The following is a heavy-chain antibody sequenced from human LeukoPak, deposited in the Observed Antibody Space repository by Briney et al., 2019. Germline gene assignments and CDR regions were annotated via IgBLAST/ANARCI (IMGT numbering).Heavy chain of an antibody. J-gene: IGHJ5*02. CDR1: GGTFSSYA. CDR3: AREEQWLSWFDP. V-gene: IGHV1-69*13. Sequence: GASVKVSCKASGGTFSSYAISWVRQAPGQGLEWMGGIIPIFGTANYAQKFQGRVTITADESTSTAYMELSSLRSEDTAVYYCAREEQWLSWFDPWGQGTPVTVSS. D-gene: IGHD6-19*01. CDR2: IIPIFGTA.